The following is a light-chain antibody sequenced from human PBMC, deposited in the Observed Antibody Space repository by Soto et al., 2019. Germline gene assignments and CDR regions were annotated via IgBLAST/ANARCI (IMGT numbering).Light chain of an antibody. CDR3: QQGHDWPLT. V-gene: IGKV3-15*01. J-gene: IGKJ2*01. CDR1: QSISGE. CDR2: VVS. Sequence: EIVMTQSPATLSVSPGERATLSCRASQSISGELAWYQQRPGQPPRLLIYVVSTRATGVPDRLSGSGSGSDFTLTINGLQSEDVAVYYCQQGHDWPLTFGQGT.